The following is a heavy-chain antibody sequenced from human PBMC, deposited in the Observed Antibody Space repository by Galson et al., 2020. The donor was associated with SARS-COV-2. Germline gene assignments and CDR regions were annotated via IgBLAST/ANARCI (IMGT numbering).Heavy chain of an antibody. V-gene: IGHV5-51*01. Sequence: GESLKISCKGSGYTFSNYWIAWVRQMPGKGLEWMGIIHPGDSDTRYSPSFQGQVTISADKSISTAYLQWSSLKASDTAIYYCARREGYSGNSYAAGNFDYWGQGTLVTVSS. D-gene: IGHD1-26*01. CDR2: IHPGDSDT. J-gene: IGHJ4*02. CDR3: ARREGYSGNSYAAGNFDY. CDR1: GYTFSNYW.